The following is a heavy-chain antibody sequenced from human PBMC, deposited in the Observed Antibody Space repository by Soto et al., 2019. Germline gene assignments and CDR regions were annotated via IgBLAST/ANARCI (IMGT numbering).Heavy chain of an antibody. CDR1: GGSFSGYY. Sequence: QVQLQQWGAGLLKPSETLSLTCAVYGGSFSGYYWSWIRQPPGKGLEWIGEINHSGSTNYNPSLKSRVTISVDTSKNQFSLKLSSVTAADTAVYYCARGRPREGWFDPWGQGTLVTVSS. CDR2: INHSGST. V-gene: IGHV4-34*01. CDR3: ARGRPREGWFDP. J-gene: IGHJ5*02.